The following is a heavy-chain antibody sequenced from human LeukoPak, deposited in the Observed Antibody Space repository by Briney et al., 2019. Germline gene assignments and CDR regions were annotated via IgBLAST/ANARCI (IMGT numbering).Heavy chain of an antibody. D-gene: IGHD6-13*01. Sequence: SGTLSLTCAVSGGSISSGYWWSWVRQPPGKGLEWTGEIYHSGSTNYNPSLKSRVTMSIDTSKNQFSLKLTSVTAADTAVYYCARKGAVSSSWFDYWGQGTLVTVSS. CDR2: IYHSGST. CDR3: ARKGAVSSSWFDY. CDR1: GGSISSGYW. V-gene: IGHV4-4*02. J-gene: IGHJ4*02.